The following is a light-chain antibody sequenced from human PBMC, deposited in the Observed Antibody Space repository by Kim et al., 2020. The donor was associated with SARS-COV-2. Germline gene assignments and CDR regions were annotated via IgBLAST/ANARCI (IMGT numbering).Light chain of an antibody. CDR3: SYQRV. CDR2: EVN. V-gene: IGLV2-8*01. Sequence: SDIGAYNHVSWYQQHPGKAPKLMFYEVNKRPSGVPDRFSGSKSGNTASLTVSGLQAEDEADYYCSYQRVFGGGTKLTVL. CDR1: SDIGAYNH. J-gene: IGLJ3*02.